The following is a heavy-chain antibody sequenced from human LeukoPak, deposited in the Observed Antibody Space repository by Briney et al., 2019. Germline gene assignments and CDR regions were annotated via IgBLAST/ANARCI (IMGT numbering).Heavy chain of an antibody. Sequence: HPGGSLRLSCAASGFTFSSYAMSWVRQAPGKGLEWVSAISSSGGSTYYADSVKGRFTISRDNSRNTLYLQMNSLRAEDTAVYYCAPTPNSGGSAYRWGQGTLVTVSS. CDR1: GFTFSSYA. J-gene: IGHJ5*02. V-gene: IGHV3-23*01. D-gene: IGHD2-15*01. CDR2: ISSSGGST. CDR3: APTPNSGGSAYR.